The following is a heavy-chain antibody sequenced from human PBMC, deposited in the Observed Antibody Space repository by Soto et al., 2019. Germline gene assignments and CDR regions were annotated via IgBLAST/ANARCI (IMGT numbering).Heavy chain of an antibody. V-gene: IGHV1-69*13. CDR3: ATGGRQLVRDWFDP. CDR1: GGTFSSYA. D-gene: IGHD6-6*01. Sequence: ASVKVSFKASGGTFSSYAISWVRQAPGQGLEWMGGIIPIFGTANYAQKFQGRVTITADESTSTAYMELSSLRSEDTAVYYCATGGRQLVRDWFDPWGQGTLVTVSS. CDR2: IIPIFGTA. J-gene: IGHJ5*02.